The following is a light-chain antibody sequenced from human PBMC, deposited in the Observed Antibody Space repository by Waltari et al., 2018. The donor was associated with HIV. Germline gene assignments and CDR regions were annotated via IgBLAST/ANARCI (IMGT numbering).Light chain of an antibody. CDR2: GNS. J-gene: IGLJ3*02. V-gene: IGLV1-40*01. CDR1: SSNILAGYD. CDR3: QSYDSSLSDSRV. Sequence: SVLTQPLSLSRPPGQRVPISCTGRSSNILAGYDGRWSQPLPETAPKLLIYGNSNRPTGVPDRFSGSKSGTSASLAITGLQAEDEADYYCQSYDSSLSDSRVFGGGTKLTVL.